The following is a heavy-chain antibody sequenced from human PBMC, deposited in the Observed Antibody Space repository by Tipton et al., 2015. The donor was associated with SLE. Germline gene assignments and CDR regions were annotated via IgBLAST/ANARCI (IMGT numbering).Heavy chain of an antibody. J-gene: IGHJ6*02. D-gene: IGHD2-15*01. CDR3: ARDTGAGGSLYYDYYGMDV. CDR1: GGSISSHY. CDR2: IYYSGST. Sequence: TLSLTCTVSGGSISSHYWSWIRQPPGKGLEWIGYIYYSGSTNYNPSLKSQVTISVDTSKNQFSLKLSSVTAADTAVYYCARDTGAGGSLYYDYYGMDVWGQGTTVPVSS. V-gene: IGHV4-59*11.